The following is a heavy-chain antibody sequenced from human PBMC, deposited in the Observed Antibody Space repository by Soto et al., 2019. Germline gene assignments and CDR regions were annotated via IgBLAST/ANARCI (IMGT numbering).Heavy chain of an antibody. V-gene: IGHV3-21*01. CDR1: GFTFRSFT. CDR2: ISSNSAYI. Sequence: GGSLRLSCAASGFTFRSFTMNWVRQAPGKGLEWVSTISSNSAYIYYTDALRGRFTISRDNAKNSLHLQMNSLRAEDTAVYYCTRDASRGSSARGWFDPWGPGTLVTVSS. D-gene: IGHD6-13*01. J-gene: IGHJ5*02. CDR3: TRDASRGSSARGWFDP.